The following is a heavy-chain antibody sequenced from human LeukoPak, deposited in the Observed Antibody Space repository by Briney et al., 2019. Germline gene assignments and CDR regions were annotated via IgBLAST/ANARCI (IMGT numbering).Heavy chain of an antibody. CDR2: VFYSGRT. D-gene: IGHD1-20*01. Sequence: SETLSLTCTVSGGSISTYYWSWIRKPPGKGLEWIAYVFYSGRTSYNTSLKSPVTISVDTSKNQFSLKLSSVAAADTAVYYCARLGNWFDAFDIWGQGTMVTVSS. V-gene: IGHV4-59*01. CDR1: GGSISTYY. CDR3: ARLGNWFDAFDI. J-gene: IGHJ3*02.